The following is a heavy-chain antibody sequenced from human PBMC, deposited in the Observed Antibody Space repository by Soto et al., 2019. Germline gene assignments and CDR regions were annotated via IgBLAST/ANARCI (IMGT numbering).Heavy chain of an antibody. CDR1: GGTFSSYA. CDR3: ARDTWHYYGSGSGGYYYGMDV. V-gene: IGHV1-69*12. Sequence: QVQLVQSGAEVKKPGSSVKVSCKASGGTFSSYAISWVRQAPGQGLEWMGGIIPIFGTANYAQKFQGRVTITADESTSTAYMELCSLRSEDTAVYYCARDTWHYYGSGSGGYYYGMDVWGQGTTVTVSS. J-gene: IGHJ6*02. D-gene: IGHD3-10*01. CDR2: IIPIFGTA.